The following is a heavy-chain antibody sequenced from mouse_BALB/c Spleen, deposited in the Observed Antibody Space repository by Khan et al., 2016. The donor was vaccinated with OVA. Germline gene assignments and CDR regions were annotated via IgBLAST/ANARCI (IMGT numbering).Heavy chain of an antibody. CDR2: INTGDDYI. V-gene: IGHV5-6*01. CDR3: ARHNYGPFAY. Sequence: EVELVESGGDLVKPGGSLKLSCAASGFTFSTYAMSWVRQTPDKRLAWVATINTGDDYIYYPDSVKGRFTISRDNSKNNRYLQMSSMRPEDTAMYYCARHNYGPFAYWGPGTLVTVSA. CDR1: GFTFSTYA. D-gene: IGHD1-1*01. J-gene: IGHJ3*01.